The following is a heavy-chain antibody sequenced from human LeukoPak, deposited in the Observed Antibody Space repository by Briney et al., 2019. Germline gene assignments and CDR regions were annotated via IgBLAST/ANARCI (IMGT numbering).Heavy chain of an antibody. Sequence: GGSLRLSCAASGFTFSSYGMHWVRQAPGKGLEWVAVISYDGSNKYYADSVKGRFTISRDNSKNTLYLQMNGLRAEDTAVYYCVKADYYDTSNYYYRYFQYWGQGTLVTVSS. D-gene: IGHD3-22*01. J-gene: IGHJ1*01. CDR3: VKADYYDTSNYYYRYFQY. CDR1: GFTFSSYG. V-gene: IGHV3-30*18. CDR2: ISYDGSNK.